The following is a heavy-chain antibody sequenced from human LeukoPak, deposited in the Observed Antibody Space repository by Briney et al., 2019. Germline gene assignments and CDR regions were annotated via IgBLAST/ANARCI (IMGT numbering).Heavy chain of an antibody. V-gene: IGHV4-30-4*01. CDR1: GVSINSGDYY. D-gene: IGHD3-9*01. Sequence: SQTLSLTCTVSGVSINSGDYYWSWIRQPPGKGLEWIGFFYYTGSTSYSPSLKSRVTISLDTSKNQFSLNLRSVTAADTAVYYCARERYFDWSFDYWGQGTLVTVSS. J-gene: IGHJ4*02. CDR3: ARERYFDWSFDY. CDR2: FYYTGST.